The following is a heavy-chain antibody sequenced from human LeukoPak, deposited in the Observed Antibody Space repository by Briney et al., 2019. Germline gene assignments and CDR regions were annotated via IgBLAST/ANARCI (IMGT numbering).Heavy chain of an antibody. Sequence: GGSLRLSCAASGFTFNSYDMHWVRQATGKGLEWVSAIGTAGDTYYPGSVKGRFTISRENAKNSLYLQMNSLRAGDTAVYYCARGGTGSNDRGDWFDPWGQGTLVTVSS. D-gene: IGHD1-1*01. CDR3: ARGGTGSNDRGDWFDP. CDR2: IGTAGDT. J-gene: IGHJ5*02. CDR1: GFTFNSYD. V-gene: IGHV3-13*01.